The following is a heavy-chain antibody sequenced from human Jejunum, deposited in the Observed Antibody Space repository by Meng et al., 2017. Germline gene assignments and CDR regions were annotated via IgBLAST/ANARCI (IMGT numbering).Heavy chain of an antibody. V-gene: IGHV4-4*02. J-gene: IGHJ1*01. CDR2: ICHSGTT. CDR3: ARDFEALNGV. CDR1: GNSISSSYW. D-gene: IGHD2-8*01. Sequence: VQLHESGAGLSKPWGTLSLTCAVSGNSISSSYWWSRVRHAPGKGLEWIVEICHSGTTNYTPSLKSRVTLSVDKSKNQFSLNLSSVTAADTAVYFCARDFEALNGVWGQGTLVTVSS.